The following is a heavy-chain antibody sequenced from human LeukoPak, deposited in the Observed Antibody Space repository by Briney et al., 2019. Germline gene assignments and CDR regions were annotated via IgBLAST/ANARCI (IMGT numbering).Heavy chain of an antibody. V-gene: IGHV1-18*01. CDR1: GYTFTSYG. J-gene: IGHJ3*02. D-gene: IGHD3-3*01. Sequence: ASVKVSCKASGYTFTSYGISWVRQAPGQGLEWMGWISAYNGNTNYAQKFQGRVTMTEDTSTDTAYMELSSLRSEDTAVYYCATAKWGITIFGVVIIPSPDAFDIWGQGTMVTVSS. CDR3: ATAKWGITIFGVVIIPSPDAFDI. CDR2: ISAYNGNT.